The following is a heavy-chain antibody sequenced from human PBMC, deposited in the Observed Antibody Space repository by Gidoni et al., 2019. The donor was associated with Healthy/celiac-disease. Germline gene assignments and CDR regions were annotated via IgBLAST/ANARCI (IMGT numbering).Heavy chain of an antibody. V-gene: IGHV4-59*08. CDR1: GASISRYY. D-gene: IGHD4-17*01. J-gene: IGHJ4*02. CDR3: ARQIKYGDSQFFDY. CDR2: IYYSGST. Sequence: QVQLPESCPGLVKPSATLSLTCTVPGASISRYYWSWIRQPPGKGLEWIGYIYYSGSTNYNPSLKSRVTISVDTSKNQFSLKLSSVTAADTAVYYCARQIKYGDSQFFDYWGQGTLVTVSS.